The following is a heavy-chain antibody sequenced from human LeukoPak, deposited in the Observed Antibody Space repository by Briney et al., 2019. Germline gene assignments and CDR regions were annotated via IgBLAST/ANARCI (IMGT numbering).Heavy chain of an antibody. D-gene: IGHD6-19*01. Sequence: GGSLRLSCAASGFTFSSYWMNWVRQAPGKGLEWVANISQDGTEKYYVDSVRGRFTISRDNAKNSLYLQMNSLRAEDTAVYYGARDRTDSIGWYVSSQYYFDYWGQGTLVTVSS. J-gene: IGHJ4*02. CDR3: ARDRTDSIGWYVSSQYYFDY. V-gene: IGHV3-7*01. CDR2: ISQDGTEK. CDR1: GFTFSSYW.